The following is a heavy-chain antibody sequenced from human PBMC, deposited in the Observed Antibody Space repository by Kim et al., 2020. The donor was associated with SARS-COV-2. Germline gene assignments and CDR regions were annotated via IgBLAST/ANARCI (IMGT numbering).Heavy chain of an antibody. D-gene: IGHD1-26*01. CDR3: SRQGATTDY. J-gene: IGHJ4*02. CDR2: YGN. Sequence: YGNAHAASVEGRLTISRDDSENTAYLQMNSLKTEDSAVYYCSRQGATTDYWGQGTLVTVSS. V-gene: IGHV3-73*01.